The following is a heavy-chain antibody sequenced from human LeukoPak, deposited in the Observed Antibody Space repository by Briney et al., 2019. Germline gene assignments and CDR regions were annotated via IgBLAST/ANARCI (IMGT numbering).Heavy chain of an antibody. CDR1: GGSISSGGYY. D-gene: IGHD3-9*01. CDR3: ARDNGQYYDILTGLGWFDP. V-gene: IGHV4-31*03. Sequence: SQTLSLTCTVSGGSISSGGYYWSWIRQHPGKGLEWIGYIYYSGSTYYNPSLKSRVTISVDTSKNQFSLKLSSVTAADTAVYYCARDNGQYYDILTGLGWFDPWGQGTLVTVSS. CDR2: IYYSGST. J-gene: IGHJ5*02.